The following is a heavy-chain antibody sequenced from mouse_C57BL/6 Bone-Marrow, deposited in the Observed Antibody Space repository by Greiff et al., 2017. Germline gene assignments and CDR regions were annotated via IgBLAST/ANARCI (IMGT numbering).Heavy chain of an antibody. V-gene: IGHV1-81*01. CDR2: IYPRSGNT. Sequence: VQLQQSGAELARPGASVKLSCKASGYTFTSYGISWVKQRTGQGLEWIGEIYPRSGNTYYNEKFKGKATLTADKSSSTAYMELRSLTSEDSAVYFCAKDYYGSSRYDFDYWGQGTTLTVSS. D-gene: IGHD1-1*01. J-gene: IGHJ2*01. CDR3: AKDYYGSSRYDFDY. CDR1: GYTFTSYG.